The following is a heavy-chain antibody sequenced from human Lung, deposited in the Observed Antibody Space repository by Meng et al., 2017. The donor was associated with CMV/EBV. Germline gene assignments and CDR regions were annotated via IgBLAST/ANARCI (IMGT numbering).Heavy chain of an antibody. CDR1: GFTFSSYE. V-gene: IGHV3-48*03. D-gene: IGHD6-6*01. CDR3: ARDFQDLAVFEYSSFDAFDI. CDR2: ISSSGSTI. J-gene: IGHJ3*02. Sequence: SCAASGFTFSSYEMNWVRQAPGKGLEWVSYISSSGSTIYYADSVKGRFTISRDNAKNSLYLQMNSLRAEDTAVYYCARDFQDLAVFEYSSFDAFDIXRQGXMVTVSS.